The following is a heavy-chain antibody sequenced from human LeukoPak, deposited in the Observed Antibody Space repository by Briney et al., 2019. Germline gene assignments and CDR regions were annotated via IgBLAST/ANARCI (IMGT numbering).Heavy chain of an antibody. CDR1: GFTFSDFW. CDR3: ARDHTVDGLVFDY. CDR2: IKQDGSEK. Sequence: GGSLRLSCAASGFTFSDFWMNWVRQAPGKGLEWVASIKQDGSEKYYVDSVKGRFSISRDNAKNSLHLQMNGLRAEDTAVYYCARDHTVDGLVFDYWGQGNLGTVSS. D-gene: IGHD6-19*01. J-gene: IGHJ4*02. V-gene: IGHV3-7*01.